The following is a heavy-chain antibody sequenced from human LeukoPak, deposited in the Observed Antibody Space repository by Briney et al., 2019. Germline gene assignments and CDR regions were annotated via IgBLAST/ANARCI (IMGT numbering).Heavy chain of an antibody. CDR1: GGSISSYY. J-gene: IGHJ4*02. V-gene: IGHV4-59*13. CDR2: IYYSGST. D-gene: IGHD4-17*01. CDR3: ASSTDYGDYALDY. Sequence: PSETLSLTCSVSGGSISSYYWSWIRQPPGKGLEWSGYIYYSGSTNYNPSLKSRVTISVDTSKNQFSLKLSSVTAADSAVYYCASSTDYGDYALDYWGQGTLVTVSS.